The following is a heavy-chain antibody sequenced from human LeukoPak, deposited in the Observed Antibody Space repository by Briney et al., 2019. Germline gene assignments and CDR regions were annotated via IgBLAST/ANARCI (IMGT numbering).Heavy chain of an antibody. Sequence: GGSLRLSCAASGFTFSSYWMSWVRQAPGKGLEWVANIRQDGGERYYVDSVKGRFTISRDNAKNSLYLQMNSLRAEDTAVYYCAREGRIAAAGTSDYWGQGTLVTVSS. V-gene: IGHV3-7*01. J-gene: IGHJ4*02. CDR1: GFTFSSYW. D-gene: IGHD6-13*01. CDR2: IRQDGGER. CDR3: AREGRIAAAGTSDY.